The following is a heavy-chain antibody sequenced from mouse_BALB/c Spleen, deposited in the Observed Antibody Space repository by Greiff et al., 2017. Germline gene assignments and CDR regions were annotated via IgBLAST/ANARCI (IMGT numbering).Heavy chain of an antibody. CDR3: ARQGDYYGYAWYFDV. D-gene: IGHD1-2*01. CDR2: ISSGGSYT. CDR1: GFTFSSYA. V-gene: IGHV5-9-3*01. Sequence: EVKLMESGGGLVKPGGSLKLSCAASGFTFSSYAMSWVRQTPEKRLEWVATISSGGSYTYYQDSVKGRFTISRDNAKTTLYLQMSSLTSEDTAMYYCARQGDYYGYAWYFDVWGAGTTVTVSS. J-gene: IGHJ1*01.